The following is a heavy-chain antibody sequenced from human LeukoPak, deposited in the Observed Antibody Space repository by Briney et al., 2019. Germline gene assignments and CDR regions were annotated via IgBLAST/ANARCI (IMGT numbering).Heavy chain of an antibody. J-gene: IGHJ5*02. Sequence: GGSLRLSCAASGFTFSSYGMHWVRQAPGKGLEWVADIWYDGSNKYYADSVKGRFTISRDNSKNTLYLQMNSLRAEDTAVYYCAKDRLKYCSGGSCYGGSWFDPWGQGTLVTVSS. CDR1: GFTFSSYG. CDR2: IWYDGSNK. D-gene: IGHD2-15*01. V-gene: IGHV3-33*06. CDR3: AKDRLKYCSGGSCYGGSWFDP.